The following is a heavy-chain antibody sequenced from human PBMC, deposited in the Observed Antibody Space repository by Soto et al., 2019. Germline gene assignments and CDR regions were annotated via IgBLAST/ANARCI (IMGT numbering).Heavy chain of an antibody. CDR1: GFTFSSYG. V-gene: IGHV3-30*18. CDR3: AKDRGGYNYWFDP. Sequence: QVQLVESGGGVVQSVRSLRLSCAASGFTFSSYGMHWVRQAPGKGLEWVAVISYDGSNKYYAVSVKGRFTISRENSKNTLYLQMNSLRAEDTAVYYCAKDRGGYNYWFDPWGQGTLVTVAS. D-gene: IGHD5-18*01. J-gene: IGHJ5*02. CDR2: ISYDGSNK.